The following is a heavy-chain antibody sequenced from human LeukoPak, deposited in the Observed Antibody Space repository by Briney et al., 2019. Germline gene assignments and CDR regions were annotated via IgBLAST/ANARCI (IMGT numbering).Heavy chain of an antibody. D-gene: IGHD6-13*01. CDR1: GFTFSSYS. J-gene: IGHJ3*02. CDR3: ARESSEAFDI. CDR2: IGSRSSSI. V-gene: IGHV3-21*01. Sequence: GGSLRLSCAASGFTFSSYSMNWVRQAPGKGLEWVSSIGSRSSSIYYADSVKGRFTISRDNAKNSLYLQMNSLRAEDTAVYYCARESSEAFDIWGQGAMAPSLQ.